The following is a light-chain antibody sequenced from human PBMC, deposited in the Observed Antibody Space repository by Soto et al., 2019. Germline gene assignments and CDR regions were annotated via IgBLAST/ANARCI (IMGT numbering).Light chain of an antibody. J-gene: IGLJ3*02. CDR3: CSYSGSSTDWV. CDR1: SSDIGSYNL. Sequence: QSALTQPTSVAGSTGQSITISCTGTSSDIGSYNLVSWYQQHPGKAPKVMIYEGSKRPSGVSNRFSGSKSGNTASLTISGLQAEDEADYYCCSYSGSSTDWVFGGGTKLTVL. CDR2: EGS. V-gene: IGLV2-23*01.